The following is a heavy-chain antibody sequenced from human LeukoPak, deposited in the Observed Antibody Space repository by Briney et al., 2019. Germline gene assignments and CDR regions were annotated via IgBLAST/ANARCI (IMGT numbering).Heavy chain of an antibody. J-gene: IGHJ4*02. Sequence: GGSLRLSCAASGFTFSSYGMHWVRQAPGKGLEWVAVIWYDGSNKYYADSVKGRFTISRDNAMNSLYLQMNSLRAEDTALYYCAKGNYNWNDGYFDYWGQGTLVTVSS. D-gene: IGHD1-20*01. V-gene: IGHV3-33*03. CDR2: IWYDGSNK. CDR1: GFTFSSYG. CDR3: AKGNYNWNDGYFDY.